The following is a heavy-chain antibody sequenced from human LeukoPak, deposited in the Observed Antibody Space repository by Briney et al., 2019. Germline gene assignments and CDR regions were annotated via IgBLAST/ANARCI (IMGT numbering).Heavy chain of an antibody. J-gene: IGHJ5*02. V-gene: IGHV3-48*01. Sequence: GGSLRLSCAASGFTFSIYTMNWVRQAPGKGLEWNSYISTNSGTIWYADSMKGRFSISRDNAKNSLFLHMNSLRAEDTAVYYCVRDLTIVGVAQVHHWGQGTLVTVSS. CDR1: GFTFSIYT. CDR3: VRDLTIVGVAQVHH. D-gene: IGHD1-26*01. CDR2: ISTNSGTI.